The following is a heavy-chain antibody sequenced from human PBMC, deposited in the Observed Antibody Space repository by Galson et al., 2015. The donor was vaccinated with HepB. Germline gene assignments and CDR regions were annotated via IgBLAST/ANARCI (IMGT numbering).Heavy chain of an antibody. Sequence: SLRLSCAASGFTFSSYAMHWVRQAPGKGLEWVAVISYDGSNKYYADSVKGRFTISRDNSKNTLYLQMNSLRAEDTAVYYCARDLSDPRYYYDSSPDYWGQGTLVTVSS. CDR2: ISYDGSNK. D-gene: IGHD3-22*01. CDR1: GFTFSSYA. V-gene: IGHV3-30-3*01. J-gene: IGHJ4*02. CDR3: ARDLSDPRYYYDSSPDY.